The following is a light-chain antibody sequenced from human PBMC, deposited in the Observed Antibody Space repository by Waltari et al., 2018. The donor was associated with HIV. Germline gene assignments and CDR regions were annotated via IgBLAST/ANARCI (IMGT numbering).Light chain of an antibody. CDR2: DVT. J-gene: IGLJ2*01. Sequence: QSALTQPRSVSGSPGQSVTISCTGTSSDVGGYNYVSWYQQHPGKAPKLMIYDVTKRPSGVPDCFSGSKSGNTASLTISGLQAEDEADYYCCSYAGSYTFVFGGGTKVTVL. V-gene: IGLV2-11*01. CDR1: SSDVGGYNY. CDR3: CSYAGSYTFV.